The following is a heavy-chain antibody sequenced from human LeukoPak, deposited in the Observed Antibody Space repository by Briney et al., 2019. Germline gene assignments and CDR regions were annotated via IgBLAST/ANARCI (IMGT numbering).Heavy chain of an antibody. V-gene: IGHV3-23*01. CDR1: GGSISSYY. J-gene: IGHJ4*02. CDR3: AKALSGSDG. Sequence: PSETLSLTCTVSGGSISSYYWSWVRQAPGKGLEWVSAISGSGGSTYYADSVKGRFTISRDNSKNTLYLQMNSLRAEDTAVYYCAKALSGSDGWGQGTLVTVSS. CDR2: ISGSGGST. D-gene: IGHD1-26*01.